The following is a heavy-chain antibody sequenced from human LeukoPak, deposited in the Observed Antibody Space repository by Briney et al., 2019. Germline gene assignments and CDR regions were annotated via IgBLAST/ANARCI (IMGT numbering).Heavy chain of an antibody. J-gene: IGHJ6*03. CDR1: SGSISTSNYY. Sequence: SETLSLTCTVSSGSISTSNYYWGWVRQPPGKALEWIGNIFYSGSTYYSPSLKSRVTISLDTSRNQFSLKLTSVTAADTAVYYCARTTEGGYTYGYFYYYYMDVWGKGTTVTISS. V-gene: IGHV4-39*07. CDR3: ARTTEGGYTYGYFYYYYMDV. D-gene: IGHD5-18*01. CDR2: IFYSGST.